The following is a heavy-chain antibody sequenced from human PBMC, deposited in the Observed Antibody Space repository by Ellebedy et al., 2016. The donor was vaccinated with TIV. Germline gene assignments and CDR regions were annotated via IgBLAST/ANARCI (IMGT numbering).Heavy chain of an antibody. J-gene: IGHJ4*02. V-gene: IGHV3-23*01. D-gene: IGHD2-2*01. CDR2: ISGSGGST. Sequence: GGSLRLSXAASGFTFSSYAMSWVRQAPGKGLEWVSAISGSGGSTYYADSVKGRFTISRDNSKNTLYLQMNSLRAEDTAVYYCAKVYCSSTSCLFDYWGQGTLVTVSS. CDR3: AKVYCSSTSCLFDY. CDR1: GFTFSSYA.